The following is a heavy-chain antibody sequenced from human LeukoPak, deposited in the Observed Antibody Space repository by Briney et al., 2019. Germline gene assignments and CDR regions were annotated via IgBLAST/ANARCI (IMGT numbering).Heavy chain of an antibody. J-gene: IGHJ4*02. CDR2: IFYNGRS. CDR1: AGSISSYY. D-gene: IGHD1-26*01. Sequence: SETLSPTCTVSAGSISSYYWSWIRQPPGKGLEWIGYIFYNGRSEYNPSLKSRVTISVDTSKNQFSLRLSSVTAADTAMYYCARHPGIRYSGSYIDYWGQGTLVTVSS. CDR3: ARHPGIRYSGSYIDY. V-gene: IGHV4-59*08.